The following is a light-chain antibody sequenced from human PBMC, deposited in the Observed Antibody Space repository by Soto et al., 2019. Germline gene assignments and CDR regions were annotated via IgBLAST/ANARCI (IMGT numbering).Light chain of an antibody. V-gene: IGKV1-27*01. Sequence: DLQMPQSPSSLSASVGDSVTITCRASQNIYSYLNWYQQTPGPPPKLLIYSASTRESGVPDRFSGSGSGTDFTLTISSLQADEVAFDYCQQYYSSRTFGQGTKVDTK. J-gene: IGKJ1*01. CDR1: QNIYSY. CDR2: SAS. CDR3: QQYYSSRT.